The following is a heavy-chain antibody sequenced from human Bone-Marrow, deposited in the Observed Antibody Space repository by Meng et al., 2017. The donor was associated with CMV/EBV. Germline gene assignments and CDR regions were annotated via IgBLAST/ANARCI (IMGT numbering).Heavy chain of an antibody. D-gene: IGHD6-13*01. CDR1: GFSLSTGGMC. Sequence: SGPTLLKPTQTLTLTCTFSGFSLSTGGMCVSWVRQPPGKALEWLALIDWDDDKYYSTSLKTRLTISKDTSKNQVVLTMTNMDPVDTATYYCARINSSSWRYYIDYWGQGTLVTVSS. V-gene: IGHV2-70*20. CDR2: IDWDDDK. J-gene: IGHJ4*02. CDR3: ARINSSSWRYYIDY.